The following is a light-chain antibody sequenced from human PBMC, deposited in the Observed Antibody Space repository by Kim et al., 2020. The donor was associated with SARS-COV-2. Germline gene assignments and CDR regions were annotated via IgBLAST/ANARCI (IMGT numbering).Light chain of an antibody. J-gene: IGKJ2*01. V-gene: IGKV3-15*01. Sequence: SAPPGERPTLSCRASQSVSSNLAWYQQKPGQAPRLLIYGASTRATGFPARFSGSGSGTEFTLTISSLQSEDFAVYYCQQYNNWPYTFGQGTKLEI. CDR2: GAS. CDR3: QQYNNWPYT. CDR1: QSVSSN.